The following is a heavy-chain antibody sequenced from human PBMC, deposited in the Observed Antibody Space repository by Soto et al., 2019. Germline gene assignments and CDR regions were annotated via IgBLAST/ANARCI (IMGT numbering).Heavy chain of an antibody. D-gene: IGHD3-10*01. CDR3: ARDRDYYGMDV. V-gene: IGHV4-31*03. CDR2: IYYSGST. CDR1: GGSISSGGYY. J-gene: IGHJ6*02. Sequence: SETLSLTCTVSGGSISSGGYYWSWIRQHPGKGLEWIGYIYYSGSTYYNPSLKSRVTISVDTSKNQFSLKLSSVTAADTAVYYCARDRDYYGMDVWGQGTTATVSS.